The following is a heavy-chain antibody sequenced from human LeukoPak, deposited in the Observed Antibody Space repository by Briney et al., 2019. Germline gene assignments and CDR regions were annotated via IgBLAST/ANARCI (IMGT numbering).Heavy chain of an antibody. V-gene: IGHV1-69*13. CDR2: IIPIFGTA. J-gene: IGHJ4*02. D-gene: IGHD5-18*01. CDR1: GGTFSSYA. CDR3: ARVGYSYGHYYFDY. Sequence: ASVKVSCKASGGTFSSYAISWVRQAPGQGLEWMGGIIPIFGTANYAQKFQGRVTITADESTSTAYMELSSLRSEDTAVYYCARVGYSYGHYYFDYWGQGTLVTVSS.